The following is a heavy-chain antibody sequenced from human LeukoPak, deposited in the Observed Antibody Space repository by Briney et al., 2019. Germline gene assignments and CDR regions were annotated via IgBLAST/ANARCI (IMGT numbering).Heavy chain of an antibody. CDR3: ARFRSAMVHFDY. V-gene: IGHV1-3*01. Sequence: ASVKVSCKASGYTFTSYAMHWVRQAPGQRLEWMGWINAGNGNTKYSQKFQGRVTITRDTSASTAYTELSSLRSEDTAVYYCARFRSAMVHFDYWGQGTLVTVSS. D-gene: IGHD5-18*01. CDR2: INAGNGNT. J-gene: IGHJ4*02. CDR1: GYTFTSYA.